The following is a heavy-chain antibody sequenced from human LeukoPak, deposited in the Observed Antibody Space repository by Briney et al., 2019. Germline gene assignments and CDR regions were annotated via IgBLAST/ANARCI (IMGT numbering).Heavy chain of an antibody. J-gene: IGHJ4*02. CDR3: ARGYSYGYNY. D-gene: IGHD5-18*01. Sequence: GGSLRLSCAASGFTFSNYDMNWVRQAPGKGLEWVSYISSSSRIIYYADSLKGRFTISRDNAKNSLYLQLNSLRADDTAVYYCARGYSYGYNYWGQGTLVTASS. CDR1: GFTFSNYD. CDR2: ISSSSRII. V-gene: IGHV3-48*01.